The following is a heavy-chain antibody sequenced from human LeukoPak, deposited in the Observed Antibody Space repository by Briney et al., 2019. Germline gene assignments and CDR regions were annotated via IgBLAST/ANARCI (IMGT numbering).Heavy chain of an antibody. CDR1: GFTFSSYA. Sequence: PGGSLRLSCAASGFTFSSYAMSWVRQAPGKGLEWVSAISGSGGSTYYADSVKGRFTISRDNSKNTLYLQMNSLRAEDTAVYYCAYGAREYYGSGSYYTPFDYWGQGTLVTVSS. D-gene: IGHD3-10*01. CDR3: AYGAREYYGSGSYYTPFDY. V-gene: IGHV3-23*01. J-gene: IGHJ4*02. CDR2: ISGSGGST.